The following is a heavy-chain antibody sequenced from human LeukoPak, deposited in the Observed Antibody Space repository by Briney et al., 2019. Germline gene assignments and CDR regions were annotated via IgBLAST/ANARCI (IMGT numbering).Heavy chain of an antibody. J-gene: IGHJ6*03. V-gene: IGHV3-48*03. Sequence: PGGSLRLSCADSGFTFSSYEMNWVRQAPGKGLEWVSYISSSGSTIYYADSVKGRFTISRDNAKNSLYLQMNSLRAEDTAVYFCARAAWDPNYYYYMDVWGKGTTVTIPS. CDR2: ISSSGSTI. CDR3: ARAAWDPNYYYYMDV. D-gene: IGHD1-26*01. CDR1: GFTFSSYE.